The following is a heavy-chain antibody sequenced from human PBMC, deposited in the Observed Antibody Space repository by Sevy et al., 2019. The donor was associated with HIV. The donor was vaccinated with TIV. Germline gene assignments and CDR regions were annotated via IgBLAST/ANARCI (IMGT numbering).Heavy chain of an antibody. D-gene: IGHD6-13*01. V-gene: IGHV3-30-3*01. J-gene: IGHJ4*01. CDR1: GFAFSSHA. Sequence: GGSLRLSCAASGFAFSSHAMHWVRQAPGKGLEWVAVISYEGTETFYAASVEGRFTISRDNSKNMLSLQINNLRPEDTAVYYCARDGGYSFKWCPLYWGHGTLVTVSS. CDR2: ISYEGTET. CDR3: ARDGGYSFKWCPLY.